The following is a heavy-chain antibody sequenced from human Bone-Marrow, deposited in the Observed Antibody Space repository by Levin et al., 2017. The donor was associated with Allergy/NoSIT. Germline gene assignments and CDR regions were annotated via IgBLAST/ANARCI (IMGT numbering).Heavy chain of an antibody. CDR1: GYTFTSYG. J-gene: IGHJ4*02. V-gene: IGHV1-18*01. D-gene: IGHD3-10*01. Sequence: ASVKVSCKASGYTFTSYGISWVRQAPGQGLEWMGWISAYNGNTNYAQKLQGRVTMTTDTSTSTAYMELRSLRSDDTAVYYCARVIGRMVRGVISWPVLDYWGQGTLVTVSS. CDR3: ARVIGRMVRGVISWPVLDY. CDR2: ISAYNGNT.